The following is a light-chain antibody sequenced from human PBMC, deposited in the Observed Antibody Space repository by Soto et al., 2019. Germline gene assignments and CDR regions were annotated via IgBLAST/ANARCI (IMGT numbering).Light chain of an antibody. Sequence: QSVLTQPASVSGSPGQSITISCTGTSSDVGRFNFVSWFQQHPGKAPKLLIYEVTKRPSGVSNRFSGSKSGNTASLTISGLQTEDEADYYCSSYTTSRTYVFGTGTKVTVL. CDR1: SSDVGRFNF. V-gene: IGLV2-14*01. CDR2: EVT. CDR3: SSYTTSRTYV. J-gene: IGLJ1*01.